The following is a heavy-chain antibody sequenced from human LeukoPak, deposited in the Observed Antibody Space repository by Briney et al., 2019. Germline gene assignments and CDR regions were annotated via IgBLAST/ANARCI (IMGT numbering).Heavy chain of an antibody. J-gene: IGHJ6*03. D-gene: IGHD1-26*01. CDR2: INPNSGGT. V-gene: IGHV1-2*02. CDR1: GYTFTSYD. CDR3: ARARRGELTIVDNYYYYMDV. Sequence: ASVKVSCKASGYTFTSYDINWVRQAPGQGLEWMGWINPNSGGTNYAQKFQGRVTMTRDMSTSTVYMELSSMRSEDTAVYYCARARRGELTIVDNYYYYMDVWGKGTTVTVSS.